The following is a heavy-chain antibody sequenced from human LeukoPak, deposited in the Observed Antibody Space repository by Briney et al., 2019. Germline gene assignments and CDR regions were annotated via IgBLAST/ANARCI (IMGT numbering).Heavy chain of an antibody. V-gene: IGHV3-53*01. Sequence: GGSLRLSCAASGFTFSSYSMNWVRQAPGKGLEWVSIIYDGGSTYYADSVKGRFTISRDNSKNTLYLQMNSLRAEDTAVYYCARVGYYDSSGYDFDYWGQGTLVTVSS. CDR3: ARVGYYDSSGYDFDY. CDR1: GFTFSSYS. CDR2: IYDGGST. J-gene: IGHJ4*02. D-gene: IGHD3-22*01.